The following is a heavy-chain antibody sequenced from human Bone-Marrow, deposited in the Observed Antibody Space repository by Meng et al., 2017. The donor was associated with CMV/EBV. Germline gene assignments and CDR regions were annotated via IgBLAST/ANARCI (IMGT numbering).Heavy chain of an antibody. CDR1: GFTFSDYY. J-gene: IGHJ5*02. V-gene: IGHV3-11*06. CDR2: ISSSSSYI. Sequence: GESLKISCAASGFTFSDYYMSWIRQAPGKGLEWVSSISSSSSYIYYADSVKGRFTISRDNAKNSLYLQMNSLRAEDTAVYYCARGGSPEGFDPWGQGTLVTVSS. D-gene: IGHD1-14*01. CDR3: ARGGSPEGFDP.